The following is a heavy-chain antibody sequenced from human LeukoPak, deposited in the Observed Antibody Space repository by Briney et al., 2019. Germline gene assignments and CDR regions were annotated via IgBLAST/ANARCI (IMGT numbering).Heavy chain of an antibody. J-gene: IGHJ4*02. Sequence: GASVKVSCKASGYTFTDYYMIWVQQAPGKGLEWMGGFDPEDGETIYAQKFQGRVTMTEDTSTDTAYMELSSLRSEDTAVYYCATGGFYDSSGYYRSADYWGQGTLVTVSS. CDR2: FDPEDGET. D-gene: IGHD3-22*01. CDR3: ATGGFYDSSGYYRSADY. V-gene: IGHV1-24*01. CDR1: GYTFTDYY.